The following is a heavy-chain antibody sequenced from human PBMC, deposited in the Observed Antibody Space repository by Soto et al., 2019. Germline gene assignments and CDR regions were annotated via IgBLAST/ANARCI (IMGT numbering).Heavy chain of an antibody. CDR1: GGSISSGGYY. Sequence: QVQLQESGPGLVKPSQTLSLTCTVSGGSISSGGYYWSWIRQHPGKGLEWIGYIYYSGSTYYNPALKSRXXIXVXXSKNQFSLKLSSVTAADTAVYYGAREWGGNDAFDIWGQGTMVTVSS. J-gene: IGHJ3*02. D-gene: IGHD3-16*01. CDR3: AREWGGNDAFDI. V-gene: IGHV4-31*03. CDR2: IYYSGST.